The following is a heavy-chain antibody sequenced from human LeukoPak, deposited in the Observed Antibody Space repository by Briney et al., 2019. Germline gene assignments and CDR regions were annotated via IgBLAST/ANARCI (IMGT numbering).Heavy chain of an antibody. CDR3: AKAGGDGYSYEYYYYYYMDV. V-gene: IGHV3-30*02. Sequence: GGSLRLSCAASGFTFSSYGMHWVRQAPGKGLEWVAFIRYDGSNKYYADSVKGRFTISRDNSKNTLYLQMNSLRAEDTAVYYCAKAGGDGYSYEYYYYYYMDVLGKGTTVTISS. J-gene: IGHJ6*03. D-gene: IGHD5-18*01. CDR2: IRYDGSNK. CDR1: GFTFSSYG.